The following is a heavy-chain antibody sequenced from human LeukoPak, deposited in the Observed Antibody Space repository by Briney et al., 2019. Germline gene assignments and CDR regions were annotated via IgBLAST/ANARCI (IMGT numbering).Heavy chain of an antibody. CDR1: GGSFSGYY. V-gene: IGHV4-34*01. CDR2: INHIGST. J-gene: IGHJ4*02. D-gene: IGHD3-10*01. CDR3: ARHPPLRITMVRGVIIKSSFFDY. Sequence: SETLSLTCAVYGGSFSGYYWSWIRQPPGKGLEWIGEINHIGSTTYSPSLKSRVTISLDASKKYLSLKLTSLTAADTAVYYCARHPPLRITMVRGVIIKSSFFDYWGQGTLVTVSS.